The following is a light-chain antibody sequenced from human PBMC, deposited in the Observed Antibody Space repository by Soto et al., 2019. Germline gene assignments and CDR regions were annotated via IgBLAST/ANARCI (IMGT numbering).Light chain of an antibody. Sequence: EIVMTQSPATLSVSPGERVTLSCRASQSVSNNLAWYQQKPGQAPRLLIYGASKRAAGIPARFSGSGSGTDFTLTISSLEPEDFAVYYCQQGSNWPRTFGQGTRLEIK. CDR1: QSVSNN. V-gene: IGKV3-11*01. J-gene: IGKJ5*01. CDR2: GAS. CDR3: QQGSNWPRT.